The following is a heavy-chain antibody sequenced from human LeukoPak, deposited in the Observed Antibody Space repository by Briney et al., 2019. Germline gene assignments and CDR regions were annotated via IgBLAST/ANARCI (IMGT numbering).Heavy chain of an antibody. CDR1: GFTFSSYW. CDR2: IKQDGNEK. V-gene: IGHV3-7*01. Sequence: GGSLRLSCVGSGFTFSSYWMSWVRQAPGKGLEWVANIKQDGNEKYYVDSVKDRFTISRDNAKNSLYLQMNSLRAEDTAVYYCARTGGSSGWYSPALLKYYFDYWGQGTLVTVSS. J-gene: IGHJ4*02. D-gene: IGHD6-19*01. CDR3: ARTGGSSGWYSPALLKYYFDY.